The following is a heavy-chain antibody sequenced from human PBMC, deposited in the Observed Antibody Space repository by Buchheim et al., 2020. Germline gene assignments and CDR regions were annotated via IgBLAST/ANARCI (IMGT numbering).Heavy chain of an antibody. D-gene: IGHD2/OR15-2a*01. Sequence: QVQLVESGGGVVQPGRSLRLSCAASGFTFSSYGMHWVRQAPGKGLEWVAVISYDGSNKYYADSVKGRFTISRDNSKNKLYLQMNSLRAEDTAVYYCAKTSMAVYYYYYGMDVWGQGTT. V-gene: IGHV3-30*18. J-gene: IGHJ6*02. CDR2: ISYDGSNK. CDR3: AKTSMAVYYYYYGMDV. CDR1: GFTFSSYG.